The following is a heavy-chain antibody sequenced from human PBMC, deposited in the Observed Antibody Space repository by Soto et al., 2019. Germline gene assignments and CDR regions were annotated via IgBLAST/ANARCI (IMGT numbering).Heavy chain of an antibody. CDR1: GGTFSSYA. CDR2: IIPIFGTA. D-gene: IGHD1-26*01. J-gene: IGHJ4*02. CDR3: ARGEWELRLDY. Sequence: QVQLVQSGAEVKKPGSSVKVSCKASGGTFSSYAISWVRQAPGQGLEWMGGIIPIFGTANYAQKFQGRVTSTADEATSTAYMELSGRRSEDTVVYYRARGEWELRLDYWGRGTLVTVSS. V-gene: IGHV1-69*12.